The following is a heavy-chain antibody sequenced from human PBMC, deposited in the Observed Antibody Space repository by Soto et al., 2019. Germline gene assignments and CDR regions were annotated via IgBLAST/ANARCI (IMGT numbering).Heavy chain of an antibody. CDR2: IYYTGST. CDR3: VRRLAAKPRYYFDY. J-gene: IGHJ4*02. D-gene: IGHD6-13*01. CDR1: GGSISSGDYY. V-gene: IGHV4-30-4*01. Sequence: PSETLSLTCTVSGGSISSGDYYWSWVRQPPGKDLEYIGYIYYTGSTYYNPSLNSRLTMSVDTSKNQFSLKLSSVTAADTAVYYCVRRLAAKPRYYFDYGGQGTLVTVSS.